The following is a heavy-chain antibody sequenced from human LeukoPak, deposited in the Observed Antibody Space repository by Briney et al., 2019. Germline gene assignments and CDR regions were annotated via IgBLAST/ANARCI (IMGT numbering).Heavy chain of an antibody. V-gene: IGHV4-59*11. Sequence: SETLSLTCSVSGGSISSHYWSWIRQPPGKGLEWIGYIYYSGSTNYNPSLKSRVAISVDTSKNQFSLKLSSVTAADTAVYYCARTTEGGYTYNYFYYYYMDVWGKGTTVTISS. D-gene: IGHD5-18*01. CDR3: ARTTEGGYTYNYFYYYYMDV. CDR2: IYYSGST. J-gene: IGHJ6*03. CDR1: GGSISSHY.